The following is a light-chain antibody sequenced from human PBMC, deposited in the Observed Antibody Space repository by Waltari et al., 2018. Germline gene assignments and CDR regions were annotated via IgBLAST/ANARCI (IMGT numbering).Light chain of an antibody. CDR1: SSNIGDNS. CDR3: GTWDSSLSVVV. J-gene: IGLJ2*01. Sequence: QSVLTQPPSVSAAPGQKVTISCSGSSSNIGDNSVSWYQQLPGPAPKLLIYDNDKRPARIPDRFSASKSGTSATLGITGLQTGDEADYYCGTWDSSLSVVVFGGGTNLTVL. CDR2: DND. V-gene: IGLV1-51*01.